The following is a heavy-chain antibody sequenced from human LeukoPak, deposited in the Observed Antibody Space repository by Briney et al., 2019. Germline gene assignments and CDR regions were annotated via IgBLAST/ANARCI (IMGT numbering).Heavy chain of an antibody. CDR3: ARGIRGYYYYNMDV. CDR1: GCTFSSYP. V-gene: IGHV1-69*05. Sequence: SVKVSCKASGCTFSSYPISWVRQAPRQGLEWMAGIIIIFGTANYAQKFQGRVTITTDESTSTAYMELNSLRSEDTAVYYCARGIRGYYYYNMDVWGKGTTVTVSS. D-gene: IGHD3-22*01. CDR2: IIIIFGTA. J-gene: IGHJ6*03.